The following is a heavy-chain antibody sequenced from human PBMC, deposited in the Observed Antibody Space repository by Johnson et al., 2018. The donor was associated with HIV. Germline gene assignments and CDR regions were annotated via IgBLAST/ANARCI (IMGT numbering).Heavy chain of an antibody. V-gene: IGHV3-23*04. J-gene: IGHJ3*02. CDR3: ARSGWYGAFDI. CDR1: GFTFSSYA. CDR2: ISGSGGST. Sequence: VQLVESGGGVVQPGGSLRLSCAASGFTFSSYAMSWVRQAPGKGLEWVSAISGSGGSTYYADSVKGRFSISRDNAKSSVSLQMNSLRAEDTAVYYCARSGWYGAFDIWGQGTMVTVSS. D-gene: IGHD6-19*01.